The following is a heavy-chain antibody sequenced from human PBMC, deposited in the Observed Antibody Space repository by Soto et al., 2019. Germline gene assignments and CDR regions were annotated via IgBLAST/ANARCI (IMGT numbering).Heavy chain of an antibody. CDR3: ARDPLWGGRWFDP. J-gene: IGHJ5*02. Sequence: QVQLVQSGAEVKKPGSSVKVSCKASGGTFSSYAISWVRQAPGQGLEWMGGIIPIFGTANYAQKFQGRVTSTADESTGTAYMELSSLRSEDSAVYYCARDPLWGGRWFDPWGQGTLVTVSS. D-gene: IGHD3-16*01. CDR2: IIPIFGTA. CDR1: GGTFSSYA. V-gene: IGHV1-69*01.